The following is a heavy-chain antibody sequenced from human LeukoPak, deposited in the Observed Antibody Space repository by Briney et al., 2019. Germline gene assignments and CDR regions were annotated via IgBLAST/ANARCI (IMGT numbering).Heavy chain of an antibody. CDR1: GFTFINYW. J-gene: IGHJ4*02. CDR3: ARDTGYSNYDY. D-gene: IGHD4-4*01. V-gene: IGHV3-74*01. CDR2: INSDGTST. Sequence: AGGSLRLSCAASGFTFINYWMHWVRQAPGKGLVWVSRINSDGTSTTYADSVKGRFTISRDSAKNTLYLQMNSLRADDTAMYYCARDTGYSNYDYWGQGTLVTVSS.